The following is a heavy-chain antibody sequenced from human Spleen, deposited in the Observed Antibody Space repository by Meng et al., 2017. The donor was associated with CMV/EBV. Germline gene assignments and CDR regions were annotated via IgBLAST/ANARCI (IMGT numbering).Heavy chain of an antibody. D-gene: IGHD2-2*01. CDR2: IKQDGSEK. Sequence: GESLKISCAASGFTFSRYWMTWVRKAPGKGLEWVVNIKQDGSEKYYVDSVKGRFTVSRDNARNSLYLQMNSLRAEDTAVYYCARGREVVVVVPAAIGRFDPWGQGTLVTVSS. CDR3: ARGREVVVVVPAAIGRFDP. V-gene: IGHV3-7*01. CDR1: GFTFSRYW. J-gene: IGHJ5*02.